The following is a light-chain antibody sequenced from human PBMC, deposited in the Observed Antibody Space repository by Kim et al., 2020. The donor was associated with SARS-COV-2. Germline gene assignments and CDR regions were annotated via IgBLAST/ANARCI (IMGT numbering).Light chain of an antibody. Sequence: QSVLTQPPSVSGVPGQRVTMSCIGSSSNIGAGYDVQWYQQFPGTAPKLLILGTYNRPSGVPDRFSGSKSDTSTSLDIKGRQVEDEAYYHCQSYDNSLGVWVVGGGTQVTVL. CDR3: QSYDNSLGVWV. CDR1: SSNIGAGYD. V-gene: IGLV1-40*01. J-gene: IGLJ2*01. CDR2: GTY.